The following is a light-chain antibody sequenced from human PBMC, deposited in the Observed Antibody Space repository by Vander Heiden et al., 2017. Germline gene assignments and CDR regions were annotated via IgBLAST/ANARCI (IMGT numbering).Light chain of an antibody. Sequence: INCKSSQSVLYSSNNKNYLAWYQQKPGQPPKLLIYWASTRESGVPDRFSGSGSGTDFTLTISSLQAEDVAVYYCQQYYSTPYTFGQGTKLEIK. J-gene: IGKJ2*01. CDR1: QSVLYSSNNKNY. V-gene: IGKV4-1*01. CDR3: QQYYSTPYT. CDR2: WAS.